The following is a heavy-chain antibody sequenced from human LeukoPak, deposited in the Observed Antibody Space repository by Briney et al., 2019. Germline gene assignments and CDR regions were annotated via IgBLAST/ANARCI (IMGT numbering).Heavy chain of an antibody. Sequence: GASVKVSCKASGYTFTSYGISWVRQAPGQGLEWMGWISAYNGNTNYAQKLQGRVTMTTDTSTSTAYMELRSLRSDDTAVYYCARWGSGELWFGEPIPGYYYYYYGMDVWGQGTTVTVSS. J-gene: IGHJ6*02. V-gene: IGHV1-18*01. CDR1: GYTFTSYG. CDR3: ARWGSGELWFGEPIPGYYYYYYGMDV. CDR2: ISAYNGNT. D-gene: IGHD3-10*01.